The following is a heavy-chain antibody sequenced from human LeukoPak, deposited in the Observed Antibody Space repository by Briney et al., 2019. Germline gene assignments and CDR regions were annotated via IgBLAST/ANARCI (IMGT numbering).Heavy chain of an antibody. J-gene: IGHJ4*02. D-gene: IGHD3-10*01. Sequence: GESLKISCNSSSYSFSSYWIGWVRQLPGKGLEWMGIIYPGDSDTRYSPSFQGQVTISADKSISTAYLQWSSLKASDTAMYYCARQYYGSFDYWGQGTLVSVSS. CDR3: ARQYYGSFDY. CDR1: SYSFSSYW. V-gene: IGHV5-51*01. CDR2: IYPGDSDT.